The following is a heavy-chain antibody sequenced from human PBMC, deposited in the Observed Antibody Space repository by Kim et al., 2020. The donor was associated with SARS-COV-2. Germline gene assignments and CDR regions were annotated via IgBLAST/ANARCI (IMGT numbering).Heavy chain of an antibody. D-gene: IGHD6-19*01. Sequence: KGLAWIGPVYYTGNTKYHASLKSRVPISADTSKNQFSLKMSPVTAADTAVYYCARYEGGSGWSGGWFDPWGQGTLVTVSS. V-gene: IGHV4-59*01. J-gene: IGHJ5*02. CDR3: ARYEGGSGWSGGWFDP. CDR2: VYYTGNT.